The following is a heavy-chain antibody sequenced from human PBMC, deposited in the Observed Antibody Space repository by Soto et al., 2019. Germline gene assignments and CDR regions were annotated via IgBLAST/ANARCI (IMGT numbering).Heavy chain of an antibody. V-gene: IGHV2-5*02. Sequence: QITLKESGPTLVKPTQTLTLTCTFSGFSLSTSGVGVGWIRQPPGKALEWLALIYWDDDKRYSPSLKRRLTYTKDTSKNQVVLTMTTMDPVDTATYSCAHRPHTITMVRGVIKYNWFDPWGQGTLVTVSS. CDR3: AHRPHTITMVRGVIKYNWFDP. D-gene: IGHD3-10*01. CDR2: IYWDDDK. CDR1: GFSLSTSGVG. J-gene: IGHJ5*02.